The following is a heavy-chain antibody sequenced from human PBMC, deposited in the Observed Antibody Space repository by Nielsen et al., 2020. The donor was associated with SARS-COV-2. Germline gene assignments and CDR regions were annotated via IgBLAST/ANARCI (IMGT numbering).Heavy chain of an antibody. D-gene: IGHD2-2*01. CDR3: ARVIGSSAWADY. V-gene: IGHV5-51*01. J-gene: IGHJ4*02. CDR1: GYTFSTSW. Sequence: KVSCKASGYTFSTSWIAWVRQMPGNGLEWMASIFPDDSDTRYSPSLRGQVTVSADKSINTAYLQWDSLKASDTGMYYCARVIGSSAWADYWGQGTLVSVSA. CDR2: IFPDDSDT.